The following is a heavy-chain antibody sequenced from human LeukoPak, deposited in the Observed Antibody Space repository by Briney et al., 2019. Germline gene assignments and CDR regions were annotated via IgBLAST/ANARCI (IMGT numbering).Heavy chain of an antibody. CDR1: GYTFTSYG. V-gene: IGHV1-18*01. J-gene: IGHJ4*02. CDR3: ARHMYYYENTGYYSNPFDY. D-gene: IGHD3-22*01. Sequence: ASVKVSCKASGYTFTSYGISWVRQAPGQGLEWMGWISAYNGDTNYAQKLQGRVSMTTDTSTSTVYMELRSLRSDDTAVYYCARHMYYYENTGYYSNPFDYWGQGTLVTVSS. CDR2: ISAYNGDT.